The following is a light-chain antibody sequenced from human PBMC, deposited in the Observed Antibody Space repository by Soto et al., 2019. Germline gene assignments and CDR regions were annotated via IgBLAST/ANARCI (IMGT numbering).Light chain of an antibody. J-gene: IGLJ3*02. CDR2: SNN. CDR3: AAWDDSLYGWV. Sequence: HSVLTQPPSASGTPGQRVTISCSGSSSNIGSNTVNWYQQLPGTATKLLIYSNNQRPSGVPDRFSGSKSGTSSSLAISGLQFEDEADYYCAAWDDSLYGWVFGGGTKLTVL. CDR1: SSNIGSNT. V-gene: IGLV1-44*01.